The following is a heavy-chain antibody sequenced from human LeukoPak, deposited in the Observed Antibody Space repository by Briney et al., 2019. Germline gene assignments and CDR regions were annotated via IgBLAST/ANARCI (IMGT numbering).Heavy chain of an antibody. CDR2: ISAYNGNT. CDR1: GYTFTSYG. CDR3: ARAQYYDSSGYYGY. V-gene: IGHV1-18*01. D-gene: IGHD3-22*01. J-gene: IGHJ4*02. Sequence: APVKVSCKASGYTFTSYGISWVRQAPGQGLEWMGWISAYNGNTNYAQKLQGRVTMTTDTSTSTAYMELRSLRSDDTAVYYCARAQYYDSSGYYGYWGQGTLVTVSS.